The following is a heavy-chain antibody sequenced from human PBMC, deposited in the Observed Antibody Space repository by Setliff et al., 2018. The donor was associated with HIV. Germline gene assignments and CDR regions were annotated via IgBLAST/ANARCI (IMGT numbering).Heavy chain of an antibody. Sequence: PSETLSLTCAVYGGSFSGYYWSWIRQPPGKGLEWIGEINHSGKTNYNPSLKSRITLSVDTSANQFALELASVTAADTAVYYCARCDSSGYYAYSYYYMDVWGKGNTVTVSS. CDR2: INHSGKT. V-gene: IGHV4-34*01. D-gene: IGHD3-22*01. CDR1: GGSFSGYY. CDR3: ARCDSSGYYAYSYYYMDV. J-gene: IGHJ6*03.